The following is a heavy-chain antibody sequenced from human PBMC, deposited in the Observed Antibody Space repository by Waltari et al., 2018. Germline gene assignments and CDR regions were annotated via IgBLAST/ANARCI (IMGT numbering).Heavy chain of an antibody. CDR2: ISYNERNI. CDR1: AFTFRYSA. D-gene: IGHD3-22*01. J-gene: IGHJ6*02. V-gene: IGHV3-30*04. CDR3: ARDYCDRTNCHGMDV. Sequence: QVQLVESGGGVVQPGRSLRPSWSASAFTFRYSAMPWVRQAPGKGLEWVAVISYNERNIYYVDSVKGRFIISRDNSRKMLYLQMNSLRTEDTAVYYCARDYCDRTNCHGMDVWGQGTTVTVSS.